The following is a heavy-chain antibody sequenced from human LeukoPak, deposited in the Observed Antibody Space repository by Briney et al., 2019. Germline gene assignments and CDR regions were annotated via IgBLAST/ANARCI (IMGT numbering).Heavy chain of an antibody. Sequence: GGSLRLSCAASGFPFSSYAMSWVRQAPGKGLEWVSASRGSGGSTYYADSVKGRFTISRDNSNNTLYLQMSSLRDEDTAVYYCAKCYYDSSGYYFGAFDIWGQGTMVTASS. D-gene: IGHD3-22*01. CDR2: SRGSGGST. J-gene: IGHJ3*02. CDR3: AKCYYDSSGYYFGAFDI. CDR1: GFPFSSYA. V-gene: IGHV3-23*01.